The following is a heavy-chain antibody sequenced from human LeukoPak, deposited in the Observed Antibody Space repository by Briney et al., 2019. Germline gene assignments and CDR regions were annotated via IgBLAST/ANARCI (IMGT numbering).Heavy chain of an antibody. J-gene: IGHJ4*02. CDR3: ARESGKFDY. V-gene: IGHV3-21*01. Sequence: GGSLRLSCAASGFIFTNYIMNWVRQAPGKGLEWVSSISSSSDYIYYADSVKGRFTISRDNAKNSLYLQMNSLRADDTAVYYCARESGKFDYWGQGTLVAVSS. CDR2: ISSSSDYI. CDR1: GFIFTNYI.